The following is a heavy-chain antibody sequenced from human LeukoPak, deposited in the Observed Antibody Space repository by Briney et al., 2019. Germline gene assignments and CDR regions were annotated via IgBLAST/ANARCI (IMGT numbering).Heavy chain of an antibody. D-gene: IGHD1-14*01. J-gene: IGHJ4*02. CDR1: GGSFSGYY. V-gene: IGHV4-34*01. Sequence: PSETLSLTCAVYGGSFSGYYWSWIPQPPGKGLEWIGEINHSGSTNYNPSLKSRVTISVDTSKNQFSLKLSSVTAADTAVYYCARVTRFYRAFDYWGQGTLVTVSS. CDR2: INHSGST. CDR3: ARVTRFYRAFDY.